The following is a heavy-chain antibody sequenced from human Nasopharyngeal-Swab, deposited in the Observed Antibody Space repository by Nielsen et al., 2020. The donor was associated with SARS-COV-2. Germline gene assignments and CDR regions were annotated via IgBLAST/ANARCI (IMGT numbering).Heavy chain of an antibody. J-gene: IGHJ5*02. V-gene: IGHV1-46*01. D-gene: IGHD5-12*01. Sequence: ASVKVSCKASGYTFTSYYIHWVRQAPGQGLEWMGIINPSGGSTSYAQKFQGLVTMTRDTSTSTAYMELSSLRSEDTAVYYCARGAGGYQTYNWFDPWGQGTLVTVSS. CDR2: INPSGGST. CDR3: ARGAGGYQTYNWFDP. CDR1: GYTFTSYY.